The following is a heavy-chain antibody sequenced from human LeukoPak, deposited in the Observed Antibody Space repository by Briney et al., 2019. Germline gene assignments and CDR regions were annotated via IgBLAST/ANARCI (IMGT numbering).Heavy chain of an antibody. D-gene: IGHD2-21*02. CDR1: GFTFDDYA. V-gene: IGHV3-23*01. CDR3: AKGLVLRAYCGGDCFNWFDP. Sequence: GRSLRLSCAASGFTFDDYAMHWVRQAPGKGLEWVSAISGSGGSTYYADSVKGRFTISRDNSKNTLYLQMNSLRAEDTAVYYCAKGLVLRAYCGGDCFNWFDPWGQGTLVTVSS. J-gene: IGHJ5*02. CDR2: ISGSGGST.